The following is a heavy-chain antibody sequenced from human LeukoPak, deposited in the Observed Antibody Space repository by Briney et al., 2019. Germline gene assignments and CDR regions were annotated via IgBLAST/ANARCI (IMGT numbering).Heavy chain of an antibody. CDR3: ARENSGWSYGAFDI. J-gene: IGHJ3*02. V-gene: IGHV3-66*01. Sequence: GGSLRLSCAASGFTVSSNYMSWVRQAPGKGLEWVSVIYSGGSTYYADSVKGRFTISRDNSKNTLYLQMNSLRAEDTAVYYCARENSGWSYGAFDIWGQGTMVTVSS. D-gene: IGHD6-13*01. CDR1: GFTVSSNY. CDR2: IYSGGST.